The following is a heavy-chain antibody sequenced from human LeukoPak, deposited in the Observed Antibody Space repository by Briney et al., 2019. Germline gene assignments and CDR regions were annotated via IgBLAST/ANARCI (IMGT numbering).Heavy chain of an antibody. V-gene: IGHV3-21*01. CDR3: ARGVSGAAYFNYFMDA. J-gene: IGHJ6*03. D-gene: IGHD2-8*01. Sequence: GGSLRLSCAASGFSFNSYSMNWVRQAPGKELEWVSSITSGSSHIYYADSMKGRFTISRDNAKKSVYPQMDSLRTEDTAVYYCARGVSGAAYFNYFMDAWGKGTTVTVSS. CDR2: ITSGSSHI. CDR1: GFSFNSYS.